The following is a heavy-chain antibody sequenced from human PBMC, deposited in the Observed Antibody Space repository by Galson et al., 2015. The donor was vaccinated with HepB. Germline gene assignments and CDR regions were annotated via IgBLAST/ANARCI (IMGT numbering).Heavy chain of an antibody. V-gene: IGHV5-51*01. D-gene: IGHD5-12*01. CDR2: IYPGDSDT. Sequence: QSGAEVKKPGESLKISCKGSGYSFTSYWIGWVRQMPGKGLEWMGIIYPGDSDTRYSPSFQGQVTISADKSISTAYLQWSSLKASDTAMYYCARGVDIVATSDDAFDIWGQGTMVTVSS. J-gene: IGHJ3*02. CDR3: ARGVDIVATSDDAFDI. CDR1: GYSFTSYW.